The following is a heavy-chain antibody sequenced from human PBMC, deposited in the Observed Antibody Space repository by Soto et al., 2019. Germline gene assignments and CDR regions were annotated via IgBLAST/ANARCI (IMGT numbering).Heavy chain of an antibody. CDR3: ARGDREDILVVVGARPGEYGIDI. CDR1: GFTFRNHA. J-gene: IGHJ6*02. V-gene: IGHV3-30-3*01. Sequence: SLRLSCAASGFTFRNHAMHWVRQAPGKGLECLAVIAYDGSNAFYRDSVKGRFTISRDNSKNTLYLHMNSLRYEDTGVYYCARGDREDILVVVGARPGEYGIDIWGQGTTVTVSS. CDR2: IAYDGSNA. D-gene: IGHD2-15*01.